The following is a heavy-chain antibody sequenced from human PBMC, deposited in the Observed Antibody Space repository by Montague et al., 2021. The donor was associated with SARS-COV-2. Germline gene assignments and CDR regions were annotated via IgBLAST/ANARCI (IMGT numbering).Heavy chain of an antibody. D-gene: IGHD6-19*01. CDR1: GFSLNTSGVC. CDR3: ARNYAPSAVAVDY. Sequence: PALVKPTQTLTLTCTFSGFSLNTSGVCVSWIRQPPGKALEWLARIDWDDDKYYSTSLKTRLTISKDTSKNQVVLTMTNMDPVDTATYYCARNYAPSAVAVDYWGQGTLVTVSS. J-gene: IGHJ4*02. CDR2: IDWDDDK. V-gene: IGHV2-70*11.